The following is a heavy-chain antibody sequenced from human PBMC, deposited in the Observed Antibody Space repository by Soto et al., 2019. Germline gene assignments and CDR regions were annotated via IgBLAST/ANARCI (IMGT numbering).Heavy chain of an antibody. CDR1: GYTCTGYY. CDR3: AKDLRSFDYGGYGDIDY. Sequence: ASVKVSCKASGYTCTGYYMHWVRQAPGQGLEWMGWINPNSGGTNYAQKFQGWVTMTRDMSISTAYMELSRLRSDDTAVYYCAKDLRSFDYGGYGDIDYWGQGTLVTVSS. D-gene: IGHD4-17*01. CDR2: INPNSGGT. V-gene: IGHV1-2*04. J-gene: IGHJ4*02.